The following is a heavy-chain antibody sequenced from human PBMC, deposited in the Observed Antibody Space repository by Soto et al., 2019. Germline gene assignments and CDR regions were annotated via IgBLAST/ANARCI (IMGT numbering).Heavy chain of an antibody. CDR1: GFTFSSYA. CDR3: AKNYFFDS. Sequence: EVQLLESGGGLVQPGESLRLSCAASGFTFSSYAMSWARQAPGKGLEWVSSIGVSSDAYYADSVKGRFTISRDNSRNTLYLQMNSLGAEDTALYYCAKNYFFDSWGQGTLVTVSS. CDR2: IGVSSDA. V-gene: IGHV3-23*01. J-gene: IGHJ4*02.